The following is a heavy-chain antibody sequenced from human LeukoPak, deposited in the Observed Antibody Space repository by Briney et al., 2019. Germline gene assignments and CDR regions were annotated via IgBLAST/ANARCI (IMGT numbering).Heavy chain of an antibody. Sequence: GGSLRLSCAVSGFTFTGHSMTWVRQAPGKGLEWVANINLDGSERFYVDFVKGRFTISRDNSDNSMYLQMNSLRAEDPAVYYCGRVIAGAIDYWGQGTLVTVSS. V-gene: IGHV3-7*01. CDR3: GRVIAGAIDY. CDR2: INLDGSER. J-gene: IGHJ4*02. D-gene: IGHD6-13*01. CDR1: GFTFTGHS.